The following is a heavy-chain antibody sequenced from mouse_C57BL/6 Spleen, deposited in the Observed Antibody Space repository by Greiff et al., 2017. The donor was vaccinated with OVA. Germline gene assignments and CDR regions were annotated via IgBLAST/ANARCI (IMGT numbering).Heavy chain of an antibody. V-gene: IGHV1-52*01. CDR2: IDPSDSET. J-gene: IGHJ2*01. CDR1: GYTFTSYW. CDR3: ARSLYDGYYDY. Sequence: QVQLQQPGAELVRPGSSVKLSCKASGYTFTSYWMHWVKQRPIQGLEWIGNIDPSDSETHYNQKFKDKATLAVDKSSSTAYMQLSSLTSEDSAVCYCARSLYDGYYDYWGQGTTLTVSS. D-gene: IGHD2-3*01.